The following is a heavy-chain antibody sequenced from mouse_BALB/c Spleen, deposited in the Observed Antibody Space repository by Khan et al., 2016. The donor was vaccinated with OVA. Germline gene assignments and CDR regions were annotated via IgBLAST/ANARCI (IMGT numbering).Heavy chain of an antibody. CDR2: TNPTNGRT. CDR3: ARIKKIVATYFDY. J-gene: IGHJ2*01. Sequence: QVQLKQSGAELVKAGASVKMSCKASGYTFTSYWMHWVKQRLGQGLEWFAETNPTNGRTYYNEKFKSKATLTVDKSSSPAYMLLSGPTFEESAVDNCARIKKIVATYFDYWGQGTTLTVSS. V-gene: IGHV1S81*02. CDR1: GYTFTSYW. D-gene: IGHD1-1*01.